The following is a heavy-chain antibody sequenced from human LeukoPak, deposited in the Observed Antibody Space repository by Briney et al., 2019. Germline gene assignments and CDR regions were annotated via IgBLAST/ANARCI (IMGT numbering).Heavy chain of an antibody. J-gene: IGHJ4*02. Sequence: SVKVSCKXSGGTFSSYAISWVRQAPGQGLEWMGGIIPIFGTANYAQKFQGRVTITTDESTSTAYMELSSLRSEDTAVYYCARGTLPPRTMIVVVQTAYYFDYWGRGTLVTVSS. V-gene: IGHV1-69*05. CDR3: ARGTLPPRTMIVVVQTAYYFDY. CDR2: IIPIFGTA. D-gene: IGHD3-22*01. CDR1: GGTFSSYA.